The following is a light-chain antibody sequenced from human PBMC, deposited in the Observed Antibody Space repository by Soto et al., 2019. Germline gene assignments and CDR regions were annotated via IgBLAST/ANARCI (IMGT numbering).Light chain of an antibody. Sequence: DIQVTQSPSALSTSVGDRVTITCRASQSISNWLAWYQQKPGTAPKLLIYEASSLESGVPSRFSGSGSGTEFTLTISSLQPDDFATYYCQQYNTYSRSFGQGTKVDIK. CDR2: EAS. J-gene: IGKJ1*01. CDR3: QQYNTYSRS. CDR1: QSISNW. V-gene: IGKV1-5*01.